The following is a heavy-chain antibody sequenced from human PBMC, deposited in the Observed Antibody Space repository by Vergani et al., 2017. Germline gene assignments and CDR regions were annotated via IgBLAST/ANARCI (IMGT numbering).Heavy chain of an antibody. CDR2: FSSSGDTI. J-gene: IGHJ4*02. CDR1: GFTFRDHS. D-gene: IGHD5-24*01. V-gene: IGHV3-11*01. CDR3: GRGSDNYN. Sequence: VQLVESGGGLVQPGGSLRLSCAASGFTFRDHSLSWIRQAPGKGLEWVSFFSSSGDTILYADSVRGRFTISRDNAKSSLYLQMNSLRVEDTAVYYCGRGSDNYNWGQGTLVTVSS.